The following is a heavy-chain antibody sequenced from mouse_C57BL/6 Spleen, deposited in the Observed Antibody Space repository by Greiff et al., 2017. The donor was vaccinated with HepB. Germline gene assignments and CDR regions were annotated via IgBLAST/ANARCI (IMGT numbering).Heavy chain of an antibody. CDR3: ARGVGLIGTTVVARYFDV. D-gene: IGHD1-1*01. J-gene: IGHJ1*03. V-gene: IGHV1-54*01. CDR1: GYAFTNYL. Sequence: QVQLQQSGAELVRPGPSVKVSCKASGYAFTNYLIEWVKQRPGQGLEWIGVINPGSGGTNYNEKFKGKATLTADKSSSTAYMQLSSLTSEDSAVYFCARGVGLIGTTVVARYFDVWGTGTTVTVSS. CDR2: INPGSGGT.